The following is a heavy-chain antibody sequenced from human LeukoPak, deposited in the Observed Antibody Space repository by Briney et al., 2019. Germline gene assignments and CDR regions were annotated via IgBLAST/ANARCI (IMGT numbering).Heavy chain of an antibody. CDR3: ARSCCGSSGWYAIDY. CDR1: GYSSTTYW. V-gene: IGHV5-51*01. CDR2: IYPADSTT. Sequence: GESLKISCKGSGYSSTTYWIGWVRQMPGKGLEWMGIIYPADSTTHYSPSFQGQVTISADKSISTAYLQWSSLKASDTAMYYCARSCCGSSGWYAIDYWGQGTLVTVSS. J-gene: IGHJ4*02. D-gene: IGHD6-19*01.